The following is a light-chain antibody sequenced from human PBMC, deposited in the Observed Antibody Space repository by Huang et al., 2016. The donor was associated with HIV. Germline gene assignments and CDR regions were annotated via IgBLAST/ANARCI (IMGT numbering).Light chain of an antibody. CDR1: QDISDY. Sequence: DIQMTQSPSSLSAAVGDRVTITCQASQDISDYLNWDQQKPGKAPKLLIYEASNLETGGPSRFSGSGSGTDFTLTISSLQSEDVATYYCQQYDNVPYTFGQGTKLEIK. J-gene: IGKJ2*01. CDR3: QQYDNVPYT. V-gene: IGKV1-33*01. CDR2: EAS.